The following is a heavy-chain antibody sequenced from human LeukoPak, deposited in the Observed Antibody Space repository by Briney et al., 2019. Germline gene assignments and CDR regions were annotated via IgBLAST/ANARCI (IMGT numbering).Heavy chain of an antibody. D-gene: IGHD3-22*01. Sequence: PGGSLRLSCAASGFTFSRSWMHWVRQAPGKGLVWVSRINTDGSSTSYADSVKGRFTISRDNAKNTLYLQMNSLRAEDTAVYYCARFDYYYDSSGYPESPFDIWGQGTMVTVSS. CDR1: GFTFSRSW. V-gene: IGHV3-74*01. J-gene: IGHJ3*02. CDR3: ARFDYYYDSSGYPESPFDI. CDR2: INTDGSST.